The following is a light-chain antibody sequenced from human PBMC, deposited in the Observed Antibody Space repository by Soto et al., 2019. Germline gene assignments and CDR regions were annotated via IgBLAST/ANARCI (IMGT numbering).Light chain of an antibody. V-gene: IGKV3-20*01. J-gene: IGKJ2*03. Sequence: EIVLTQSPGPLSLSPGERATLSCRASQSVDSHYLAWYHQRPGKAPRLLISAASRRASGIPDRFSGSGSGTDFTLSISRLEPEGFGMYYCQQHVQSPRGFGQGAKLEIK. CDR3: QQHVQSPRG. CDR2: AAS. CDR1: QSVDSHY.